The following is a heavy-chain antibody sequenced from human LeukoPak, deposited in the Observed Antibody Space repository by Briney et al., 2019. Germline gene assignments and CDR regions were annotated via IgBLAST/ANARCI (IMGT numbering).Heavy chain of an antibody. CDR2: IRYDGTNK. D-gene: IGHD4-17*01. Sequence: PGGSLRLSCAASRFSFSKYGMRWVRQAPGKGLEWVAFIRYDGTNKYYVDSVKGRFTISRDNSKNTLYLQMNSLRAEDTAVYYCAKDLYGDYGRGIDYWGQGTLVTVSS. CDR1: RFSFSKYG. CDR3: AKDLYGDYGRGIDY. J-gene: IGHJ4*02. V-gene: IGHV3-30*02.